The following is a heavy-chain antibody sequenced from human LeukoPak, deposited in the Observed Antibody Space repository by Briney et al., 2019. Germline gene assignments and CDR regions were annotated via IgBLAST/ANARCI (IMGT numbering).Heavy chain of an antibody. D-gene: IGHD3-22*01. CDR2: IYTSGST. J-gene: IGHJ4*02. V-gene: IGHV4-61*02. CDR1: GGSISSGSYY. CDR3: ARAPSMINLDY. Sequence: PSETLSLTCTVSGGSISSGSYYWSWIRQPAGKGLEWIGRIYTSGSTNYNPSLKSRVTISVDTSKNRFSLKLSSVTAADTAVYYCARAPSMINLDYWGQGVLVTVSS.